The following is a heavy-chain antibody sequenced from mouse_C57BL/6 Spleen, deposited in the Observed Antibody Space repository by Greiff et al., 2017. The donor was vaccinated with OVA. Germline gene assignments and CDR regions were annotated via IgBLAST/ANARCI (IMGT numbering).Heavy chain of an antibody. V-gene: IGHV2-3*01. CDR2: IWGDGST. CDR3: SKSRMQRRGAMDY. Sequence: VKLVESGPGLVAPSQSLSITCTVSGFSLTSYGVSWVRQPPGKGLEWLGVIWGDGSTNYHSAFISRLSISKDNSKSQVFLHMNSLQTDDTATCNGSKSRMQRRGAMDYWGQGTSVTVSS. D-gene: IGHD6-5*01. J-gene: IGHJ4*01. CDR1: GFSLTSYG.